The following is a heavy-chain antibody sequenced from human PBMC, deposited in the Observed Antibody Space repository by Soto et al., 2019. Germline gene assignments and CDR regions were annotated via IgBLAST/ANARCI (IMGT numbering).Heavy chain of an antibody. J-gene: IGHJ4*02. CDR2: IYYNGNT. D-gene: IGHD3-10*01. CDR1: GGSISGYS. V-gene: IGHV4-59*01. Sequence: QAQLQESGPELVKPSETLSLTCNVSGGSISGYSWSWIRQPPGKGLEWIGYIYYNGNTYYNPSLKSRGTISVHTSKSQFSLKLPSVTAADTAVYYCARILYGSGSYYADNWGQGILVTVSS. CDR3: ARILYGSGSYYADN.